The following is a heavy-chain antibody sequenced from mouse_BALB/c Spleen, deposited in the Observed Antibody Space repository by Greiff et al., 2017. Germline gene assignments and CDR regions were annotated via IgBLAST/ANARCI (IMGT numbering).Heavy chain of an antibody. CDR1: GYTFTSYW. J-gene: IGHJ2*01. Sequence: VQLQQPGAELVKPGASVKMSCKASGYTFTSYWMHWVKQRPGQGLEWIGVIDPSDSYTSYNQKFKGKATLTVDTSSSTAYMQLSSLTSEDSAVYYCTMDVFDYWGQGTTLTVSS. V-gene: IGHV1S127*01. CDR3: TMDVFDY. CDR2: IDPSDSYT.